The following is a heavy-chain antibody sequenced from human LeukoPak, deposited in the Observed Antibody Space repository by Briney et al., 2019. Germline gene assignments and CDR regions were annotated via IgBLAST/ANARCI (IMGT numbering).Heavy chain of an antibody. J-gene: IGHJ4*02. Sequence: ASVKVSCKASGYTFTGYYMHWARQAPGQGLEWIGWINPNSGGTNYAQKFQGRVTMTRDTSISTAYMELSRLRSDDTAVYYCARGIAAPPGWVFDYWGQGTLVTVSS. CDR1: GYTFTGYY. D-gene: IGHD6-6*01. CDR3: ARGIAAPPGWVFDY. CDR2: INPNSGGT. V-gene: IGHV1-2*02.